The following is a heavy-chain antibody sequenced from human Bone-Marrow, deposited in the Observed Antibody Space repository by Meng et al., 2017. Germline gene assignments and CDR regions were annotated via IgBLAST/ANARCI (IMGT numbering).Heavy chain of an antibody. Sequence: ASVKVSCKASGYTFTSCGISWVRQAPGQGLEWRGWISAYNGNTNYAQKFQGRVTMTRDTSTSTVYMELSSLRSEDTAVYYCAREAIGRDGYGMETAGEYFQHWGQGTLVTVSS. CDR1: GYTFTSCG. V-gene: IGHV1-18*01. CDR3: AREAIGRDGYGMETAGEYFQH. J-gene: IGHJ1*01. CDR2: ISAYNGNT. D-gene: IGHD5-24*01.